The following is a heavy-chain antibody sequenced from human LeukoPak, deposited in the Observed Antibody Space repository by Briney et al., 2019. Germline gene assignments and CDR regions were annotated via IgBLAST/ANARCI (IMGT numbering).Heavy chain of an antibody. CDR3: ARVSYDILYGMDV. V-gene: IGHV4-4*07. Sequence: PSETLSLTCTVSGGSISSYCWSWIRQPAGKGLEWIGRIYTSGSTNYNPSLKSRVTMSVDTSKNQFSLKLSSVTAADTAVYYCARVSYDILYGMDVWGQGTTVTVSS. CDR2: IYTSGST. CDR1: GGSISSYC. J-gene: IGHJ6*02. D-gene: IGHD3-9*01.